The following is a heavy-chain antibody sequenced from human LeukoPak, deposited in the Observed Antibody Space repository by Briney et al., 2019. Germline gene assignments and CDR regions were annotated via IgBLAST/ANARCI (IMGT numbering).Heavy chain of an antibody. CDR3: ARGQRAIGYCSSTSCSFGMDV. CDR1: GFTFSSYW. CDR2: IKQDGSEK. V-gene: IGHV3-7*03. D-gene: IGHD2-2*01. J-gene: IGHJ6*04. Sequence: GGSLRLSCAASGFTFSSYWMSWVRQAPGKGPEWVANIKQDGSEKYYVDSVKGRFTISRDNAKNSLYLQMNSLRAEDTAVYYCARGQRAIGYCSSTSCSFGMDVWGKGTTVTVSS.